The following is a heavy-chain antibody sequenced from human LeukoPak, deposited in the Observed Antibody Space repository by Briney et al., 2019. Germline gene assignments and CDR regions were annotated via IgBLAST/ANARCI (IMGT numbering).Heavy chain of an antibody. CDR2: ISGSGGST. CDR3: AKASSGHGYFDY. D-gene: IGHD6-19*01. CDR1: GFTLSSYA. V-gene: IGHV3-23*01. Sequence: GGSLRLSCAASGFTLSSYAMSWVRQAPGKGLEWVSAISGSGGSTYYADSVKGRFTISRDNSKNTLYLQMNSLRAEDTAVYYCAKASSGHGYFDYWGQGTLVTVSS. J-gene: IGHJ4*02.